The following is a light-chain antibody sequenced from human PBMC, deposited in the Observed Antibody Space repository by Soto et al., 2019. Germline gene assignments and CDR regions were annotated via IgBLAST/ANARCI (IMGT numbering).Light chain of an antibody. J-gene: IGKJ1*01. CDR2: LGS. CDR1: QSLLHSNGYNY. V-gene: IGKV2-28*01. CDR3: MQPLQAPWT. Sequence: DIVMTQSPLSLPVTPGEPASISCRSSQSLLHSNGYNYLDWYLQKPGQSPQLLIYLGSNRASGVPDRFSGSGSGTDFTLEISRVEAEDVGVYFCMQPLQAPWTFGQGTKVEIK.